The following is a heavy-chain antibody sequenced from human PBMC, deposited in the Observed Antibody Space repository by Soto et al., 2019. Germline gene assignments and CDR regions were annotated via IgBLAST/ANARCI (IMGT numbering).Heavy chain of an antibody. CDR1: GFAVSNHY. CDR3: ARNSMMDV. Sequence: VQLVETGGAVIQPGGSLRLSCAASGFAVSNHYMNWVRQAPGKGLEWVSIIRTTGSTYYADSVKGRFTISRDNSKNTVSLEMNSLRVEDTAVYYCARNSMMDVWGQGTTVIVSS. J-gene: IGHJ6*02. V-gene: IGHV3-53*02. CDR2: IRTTGST.